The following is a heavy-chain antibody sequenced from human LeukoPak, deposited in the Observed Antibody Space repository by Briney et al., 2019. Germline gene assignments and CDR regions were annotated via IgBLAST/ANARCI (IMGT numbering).Heavy chain of an antibody. CDR2: IFYSGTT. V-gene: IGHV4-59*11. Sequence: KPSETLSLTCTVSNASIRSHYWSWIRQPPGKGLEWIGYIFYSGTTYYNPSLKSRVTISADTSKNQISLRLSAVTAADTAMYYCARDLMDGGFDYWGQGTLVTVSS. CDR3: ARDLMDGGFDY. J-gene: IGHJ4*02. CDR1: NASIRSHY. D-gene: IGHD2-8*01.